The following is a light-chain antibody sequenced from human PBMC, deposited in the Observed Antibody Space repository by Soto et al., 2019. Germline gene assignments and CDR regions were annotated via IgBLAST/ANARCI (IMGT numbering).Light chain of an antibody. Sequence: QSVLTQPPSVSAAPGQKVTISCSGSSPNVGNNYVSWYQQLPGTAPKLLIYDNNKRPSGIPDRFSGSKSGTSATLGITGLQTGDEADYYCGTWDSSLSGGLAVFGGGTQLTVL. CDR3: GTWDSSLSGGLAV. J-gene: IGLJ7*01. V-gene: IGLV1-51*01. CDR1: SPNVGNNY. CDR2: DNN.